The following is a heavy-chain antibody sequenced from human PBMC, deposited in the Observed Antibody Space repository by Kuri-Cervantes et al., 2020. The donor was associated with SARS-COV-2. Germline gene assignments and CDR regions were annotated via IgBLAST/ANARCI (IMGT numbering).Heavy chain of an antibody. Sequence: GESLKISCAGSGFTFSSFAMAWVRQAPGKGLEWVSGINWNGGSTGYADSVKGRFTISRDNAKNSLYLQMNSLRAEDTALYYCARGGYSSGWFAYYFDYWGQGTLVTVSS. CDR3: ARGGYSSGWFAYYFDY. CDR2: INWNGGST. D-gene: IGHD6-19*01. V-gene: IGHV3-20*04. J-gene: IGHJ4*02. CDR1: GFTFSSFA.